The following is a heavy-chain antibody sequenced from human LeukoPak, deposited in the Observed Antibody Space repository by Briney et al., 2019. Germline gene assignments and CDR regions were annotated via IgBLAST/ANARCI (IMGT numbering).Heavy chain of an antibody. CDR3: ARQSGSYLKNFDY. Sequence: SETLSLTCTVSGYSISSGYYWGWIRQPPGKGLEWIGSIYHSGSTYYNPSLKSRVTISVDTSKNQFSLKLSSVTAADTAVYYCARQSGSYLKNFDYWGRGTLVTVSS. J-gene: IGHJ4*02. V-gene: IGHV4-38-2*02. CDR1: GYSISSGYY. CDR2: IYHSGST. D-gene: IGHD1-26*01.